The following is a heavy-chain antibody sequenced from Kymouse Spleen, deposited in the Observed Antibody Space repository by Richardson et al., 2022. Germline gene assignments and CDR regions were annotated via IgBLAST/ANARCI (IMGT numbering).Heavy chain of an antibody. Sequence: EVQLVQSGAEVKKPGESLKISCKGSGYSFTSYWIGWVRQMPGKGLEWMGIIYPGDSDTRYSPSFQGQVTISADKSISTAYLQWSSLKASDTAMYYCARHAYYYGSGSYYRDWFDPWGQGTLVTVSS. J-gene: IGHJ5*02. CDR2: IYPGDSDT. V-gene: IGHV5-51*01. CDR3: ARHAYYYGSGSYYRDWFDP. D-gene: IGHD3-10*01. CDR1: GYSFTSYW.